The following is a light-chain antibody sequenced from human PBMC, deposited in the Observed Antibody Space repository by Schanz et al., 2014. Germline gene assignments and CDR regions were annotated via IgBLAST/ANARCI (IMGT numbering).Light chain of an antibody. J-gene: IGKJ1*01. CDR2: NAS. CDR3: QQYNNWPPKT. Sequence: EIVLTQSPVTLSVSPGEGATLSCRASQSVSSNLAWYQQKPGQAPRLLMFNASTRATGIPARFSDSGSGTEFSLTISSLQSEDFAVYYCQQYNNWPPKTFGQGTKVEIK. CDR1: QSVSSN. V-gene: IGKV3-15*01.